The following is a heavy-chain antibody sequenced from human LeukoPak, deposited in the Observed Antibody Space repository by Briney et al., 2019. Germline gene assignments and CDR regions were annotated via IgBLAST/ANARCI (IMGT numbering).Heavy chain of an antibody. D-gene: IGHD3/OR15-3a*01. CDR2: IYYSGST. V-gene: IGHV4-39*07. CDR1: GGSVSSDQPY. CDR3: ARDALSGKSHSNDLNWFDS. Sequence: SESLSLTCMISGGSVSSDQPYWRWIRQPPGKGLEWLGTIYYSGSTYINPSLRGRVSLSVDTSKNQSSLRLISVTAADTSVYFCARDALSGKSHSNDLNWFDSWGQGILVTVSS. J-gene: IGHJ5*01.